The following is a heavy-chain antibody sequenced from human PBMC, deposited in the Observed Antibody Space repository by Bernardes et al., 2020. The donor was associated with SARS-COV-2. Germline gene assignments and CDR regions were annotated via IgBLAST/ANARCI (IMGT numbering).Heavy chain of an antibody. J-gene: IGHJ4*02. CDR2: ISGSGGST. CDR1: GFTFSSYA. Sequence: GGSLRLSCAASGFTFSSYAMSWVRQAPGKGLEWVSAISGSGGSTYYADSVKGRFTISRDNSKNTLYLQMNSLRAEDTAVYYCSPVVVPAAKIGLDYWGQGTLVTVSS. CDR3: SPVVVPAAKIGLDY. D-gene: IGHD2-2*01. V-gene: IGHV3-23*01.